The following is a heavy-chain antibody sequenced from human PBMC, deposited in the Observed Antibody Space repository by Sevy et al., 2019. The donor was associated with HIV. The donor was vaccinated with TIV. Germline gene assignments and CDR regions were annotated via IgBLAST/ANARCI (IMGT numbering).Heavy chain of an antibody. CDR3: AQGPNNWSDGLDS. CDR1: GFTFNKYA. D-gene: IGHD3-3*01. Sequence: GGSLRLSCEVSGFTFNKYAMHWVRQAPGKGLEWLSLISGSGDFKYYADSVQGRLTVSRDNSKSTLFLHISSLTVEDSAVYYCAQGPNNWSDGLDSWGQGTRVTVSS. J-gene: IGHJ4*02. CDR2: ISGSGDFK. V-gene: IGHV3-23*01.